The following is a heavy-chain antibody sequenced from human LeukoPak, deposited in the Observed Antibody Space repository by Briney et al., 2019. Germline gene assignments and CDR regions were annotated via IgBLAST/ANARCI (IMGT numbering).Heavy chain of an antibody. Sequence: GGSLRLSCAASGFTFSSYWMSWVRQAPGKGLEWVANIKQDGSEKNYEDSVKGRFTISRDNAKNSLYLQMNSLRAEDTAVYYCARDIVVVPAAIGAFDIWGQGTMVTVSS. CDR2: IKQDGSEK. V-gene: IGHV3-7*01. CDR1: GFTFSSYW. D-gene: IGHD2-2*01. J-gene: IGHJ3*02. CDR3: ARDIVVVPAAIGAFDI.